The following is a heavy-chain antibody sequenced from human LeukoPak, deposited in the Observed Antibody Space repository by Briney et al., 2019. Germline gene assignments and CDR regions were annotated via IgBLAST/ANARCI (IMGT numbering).Heavy chain of an antibody. J-gene: IGHJ4*02. Sequence: GGSLRLSCAASGFTCSSYGMHWVRQAPGKGLEWVAFIRYDGSNKYYADSVKGRFTISRDNSKNTLYLQMNSLRAEDTAVYYCPKVGWGATGFYFDYWGQGTLVTVSS. CDR1: GFTCSSYG. CDR3: PKVGWGATGFYFDY. CDR2: IRYDGSNK. V-gene: IGHV3-30*02. D-gene: IGHD7-27*01.